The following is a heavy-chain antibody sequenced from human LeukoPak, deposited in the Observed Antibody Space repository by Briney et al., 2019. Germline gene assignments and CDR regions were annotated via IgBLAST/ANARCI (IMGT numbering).Heavy chain of an antibody. CDR3: TRRVERVPYYYYYGMDV. CDR2: IRSKANSYAT. Sequence: GGSLRLSCAASGFTFSGSAMHWVRQASGKGLEWVGRIRSKANSYATAYAASVKGRFTISRDDSKNTAYLQMNSLKTEVTAVYYCTRRVERVPYYYYYGMDVWGQGTTVTVSS. CDR1: GFTFSGSA. D-gene: IGHD1-1*01. J-gene: IGHJ6*02. V-gene: IGHV3-73*01.